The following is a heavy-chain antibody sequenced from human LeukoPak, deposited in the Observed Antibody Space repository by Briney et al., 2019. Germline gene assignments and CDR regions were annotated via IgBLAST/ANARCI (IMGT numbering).Heavy chain of an antibody. CDR2: INAGNGNT. D-gene: IGHD6-6*01. V-gene: IGHV1-3*01. CDR1: GYTFTSYA. Sequence: GASVKVSCKASGYTFTSYAMHWVRQVPGQRLEWMGWINAGNGNTKYSQKFQGRVTITRDTSASTAYMELSSLRSEDTAVYYCARTYLGAARPLGPDAHYYYYYGMDVWGQGTTVTVSS. CDR3: ARTYLGAARPLGPDAHYYYYYGMDV. J-gene: IGHJ6*02.